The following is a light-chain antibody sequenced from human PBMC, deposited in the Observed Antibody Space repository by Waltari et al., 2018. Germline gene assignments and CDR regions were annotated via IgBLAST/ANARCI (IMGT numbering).Light chain of an antibody. J-gene: IGLJ1*01. CDR2: LNSAGSH. Sequence: QLVLTQSPSASASLGASVKLTCTLSSGHSSYAIAWHPQQPEKGPRSWMKLNSAGSHSKGDGITDRFSGSRCGSERYLTLTSLQSEDEADYYCQTGGTRIHVVGTGTKVAVL. CDR1: SGHSSYA. V-gene: IGLV4-69*01. CDR3: QTGGTRIHV.